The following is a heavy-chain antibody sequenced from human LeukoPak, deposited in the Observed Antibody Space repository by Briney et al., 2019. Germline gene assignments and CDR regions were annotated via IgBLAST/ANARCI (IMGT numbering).Heavy chain of an antibody. D-gene: IGHD1/OR15-1a*01. CDR3: AKGNRSTNKYYYYMDV. CDR2: ISGSGGST. V-gene: IGHV3-23*01. CDR1: GFTFSSYA. Sequence: GGSLRLSCAASGFTFSSYAMSWVRQAPGKGLEWVSAISGSGGSTYYADSVKGRSTISRDNSKNTLYLQMNGLRAEDTAVYYCAKGNRSTNKYYYYMDVWGKGTTVTVSS. J-gene: IGHJ6*03.